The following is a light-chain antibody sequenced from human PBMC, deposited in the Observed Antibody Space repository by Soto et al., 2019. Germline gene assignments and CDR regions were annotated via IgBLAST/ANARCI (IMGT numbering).Light chain of an antibody. CDR3: AAWDDSLSGTV. J-gene: IGLJ2*01. CDR2: RNN. CDR1: SSNIGSNY. V-gene: IGLV1-47*01. Sequence: QSVLTQPPSASGTPGQRVTISCSGSSSNIGSNYVYWYQQLPGTAPKLLIYRNNQRPSGVPDRFSGSKSGTSASLAISGLRSDDEADYYCAAWDDSLSGTVVGGGTKVTVL.